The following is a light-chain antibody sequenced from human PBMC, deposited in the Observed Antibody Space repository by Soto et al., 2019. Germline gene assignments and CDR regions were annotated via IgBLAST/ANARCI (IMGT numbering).Light chain of an antibody. CDR1: QTISSW. CDR2: KAS. J-gene: IGKJ1*01. Sequence: DIQMTQSPSTLSGSVGDRFTITCRASQTISSWLAWYQQKPGKXPKXXIYKASTLKSGVPSRFSGSGSGTELTITISSLQPDDFETYYCQHYNSYSEAFGQGTKVDI. CDR3: QHYNSYSEA. V-gene: IGKV1-5*03.